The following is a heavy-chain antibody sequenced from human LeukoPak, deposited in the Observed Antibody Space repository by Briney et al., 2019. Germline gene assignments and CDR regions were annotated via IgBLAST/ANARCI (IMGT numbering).Heavy chain of an antibody. V-gene: IGHV3-23*01. J-gene: IGHJ4*02. CDR3: ARNSGWYRIS. D-gene: IGHD6-19*01. CDR2: IEYGESTT. CDR1: GFTLSSYE. Sequence: GGSLRLSCMVSGFTLSSYEMSWIRQAPGKGLEWVSSIEYGESTTHYADSVRGRFTISRDNYKNTLYLQLTSLSDDDTAVYFCARNSGWYRISWGQGTLVIVSS.